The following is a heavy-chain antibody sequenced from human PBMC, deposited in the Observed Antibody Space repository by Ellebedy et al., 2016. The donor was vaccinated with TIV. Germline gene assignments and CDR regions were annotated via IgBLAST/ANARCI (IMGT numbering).Heavy chain of an antibody. CDR1: GSTAFTSHG. Sequence: PGGSLRLSCEASGSTAFTSHGMSWVRQAPGRVLEWVSSNSTTHGTHYADSVKGRFTISRDKPKNTLYLQMNNVRVEDTAVYYCATQLWNTEFWGQGTPVIVSA. V-gene: IGHV3-23*01. J-gene: IGHJ4*02. CDR3: ATQLWNTEF. CDR2: NSTTHGT. D-gene: IGHD5-18*01.